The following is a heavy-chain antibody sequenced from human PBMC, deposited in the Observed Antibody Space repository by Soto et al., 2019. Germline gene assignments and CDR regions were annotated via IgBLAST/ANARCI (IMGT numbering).Heavy chain of an antibody. CDR1: GGSISSYY. CDR2: IYYSGST. V-gene: IGHV4-59*01. J-gene: IGHJ4*02. Sequence: SETLSLTCTVSGGSISSYYWSWIRQPPGKGLEWIGYIYYSGSTNYNPSLKSRVTISVDTSKNQFSLKLNSVTAADTAVYYCARAPPTPGYCTNGVCYTGDYWGQGTLVTVSS. CDR3: ARAPPTPGYCTNGVCYTGDY. D-gene: IGHD2-8*01.